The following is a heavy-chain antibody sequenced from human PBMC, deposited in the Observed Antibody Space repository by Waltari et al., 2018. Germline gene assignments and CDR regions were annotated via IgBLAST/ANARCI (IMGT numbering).Heavy chain of an antibody. CDR2: IIPSIGTA. D-gene: IGHD2-21*02. CDR3: ARDLGGDSGCVDY. V-gene: IGHV1-69*08. J-gene: IGHJ4*02. CDR1: GGTFSSYA. Sequence: QVQLVQSGAEVKKPGSSVKVSCKASGGTFSSYAISWVRQAPGQGLEWMGRIIPSIGTANCAQEFQGRVTNTADKSTSRADMELSSLRSEDTAVYYCARDLGGDSGCVDYWGQGTLVTVSS.